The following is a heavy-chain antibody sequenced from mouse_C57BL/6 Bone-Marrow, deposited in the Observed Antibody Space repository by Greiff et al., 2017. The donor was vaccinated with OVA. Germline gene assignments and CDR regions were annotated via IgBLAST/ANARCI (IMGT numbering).Heavy chain of an antibody. CDR1: GYAFSSSW. CDR2: IYPGDGDT. J-gene: IGHJ2*01. CDR3: ARWTVVNYFDY. Sequence: VKVVESGPELVKPGASVKISCTASGYAFSSSWLNWVKQRPGKGLEWIGRIYPGDGDTNYNGKFKGKATLTADKSSSTAYMQLSSLTSEDSAVYFCARWTVVNYFDYWGKGTTLTVSS. D-gene: IGHD1-1*01. V-gene: IGHV1-82*01.